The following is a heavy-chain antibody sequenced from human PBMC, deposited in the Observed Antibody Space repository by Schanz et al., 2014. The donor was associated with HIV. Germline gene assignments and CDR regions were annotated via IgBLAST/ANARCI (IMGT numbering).Heavy chain of an antibody. J-gene: IGHJ4*02. CDR2: ISYDGSIK. CDR3: ARAGVTDRFDH. CDR1: GFTFSSYA. V-gene: IGHV3-30-3*01. Sequence: QVQLVESGGGVVQPGRSLRLSCAASGFTFSSYALHWVRQAPGKGLEWVAIISYDGSIKKYADSVKGRFTISRDNSKNTLYLQMNSLRVEDTAVYYCARAGVTDRFDHWGQGTLVTVSS. D-gene: IGHD2-21*02.